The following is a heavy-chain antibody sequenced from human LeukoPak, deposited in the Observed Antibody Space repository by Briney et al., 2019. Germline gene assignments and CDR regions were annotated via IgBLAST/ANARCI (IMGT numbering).Heavy chain of an antibody. V-gene: IGHV3-30*02. CDR2: IRYDGNNK. D-gene: IGHD1-1*01. J-gene: IGHJ4*01. Sequence: GGSLRLSCAASGSTFSTYGIHWVRQAPGKGLEWVAFIRYDGNNKYYADSVKGRFTISRDNSRNTLFLQMKSLRTEDTALYYCATLTPPYNWNDLEFDYWGHGTLVTVSS. CDR1: GSTFSTYG. CDR3: ATLTPPYNWNDLEFDY.